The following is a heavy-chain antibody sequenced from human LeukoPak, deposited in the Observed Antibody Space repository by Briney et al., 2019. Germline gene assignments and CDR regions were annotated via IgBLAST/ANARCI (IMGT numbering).Heavy chain of an antibody. CDR3: ARFPVRGYSGYGYYYGMDV. J-gene: IGHJ6*02. CDR1: GYSFTSYW. CDR2: IYPGDSDT. V-gene: IGHV5-51*01. D-gene: IGHD5-12*01. Sequence: GESLKISCKGSGYSFTSYWIGWVRQMPGKGLEWMGIIYPGDSDTRYSPSFQGQVTISADKSISTAYLQWSSLKASDPAMYYCARFPVRGYSGYGYYYGMDVWGQGTTVTVSS.